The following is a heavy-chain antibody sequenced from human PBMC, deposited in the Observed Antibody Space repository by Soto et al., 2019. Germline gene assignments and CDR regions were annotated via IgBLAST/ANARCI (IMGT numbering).Heavy chain of an antibody. V-gene: IGHV3-23*01. Sequence: VHLLESGGGLVQPGGSLRLACTASGFTFNHYAMSWVRQAPGKGLEWVSAVSGRGGSTKYADSVKGRFIISRDNYNSTLYLQMDSLRGEDTAVYYCAKDSTVTTSLYFYYYGFDVCGQGTTVTVSS. D-gene: IGHD4-17*01. J-gene: IGHJ6*01. CDR2: VSGRGGST. CDR1: GFTFNHYA. CDR3: AKDSTVTTSLYFYYYGFDV.